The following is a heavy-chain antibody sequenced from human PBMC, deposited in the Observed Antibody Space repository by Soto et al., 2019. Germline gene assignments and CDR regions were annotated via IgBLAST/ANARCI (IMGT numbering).Heavy chain of an antibody. J-gene: IGHJ4*02. CDR2: ISYDGSNK. Sequence: GGSLRLSCAASGFTFSSYGTHWVRQAPGKGLEWVAVISYDGSNKYYADSVKGRFTISRDNSKNTLYLQMNSLRAEDTAVYYCAKDSPTTPLDYWGQGTLVPVPS. CDR1: GFTFSSYG. V-gene: IGHV3-30*18. CDR3: AKDSPTTPLDY. D-gene: IGHD5-12*01.